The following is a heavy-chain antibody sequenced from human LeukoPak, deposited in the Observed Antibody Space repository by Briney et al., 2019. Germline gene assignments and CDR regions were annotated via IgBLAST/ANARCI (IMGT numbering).Heavy chain of an antibody. CDR3: ASGPTIYWGFDY. V-gene: IGHV3-53*05. CDR2: IYSGGST. Sequence: PGGSLRLSCAASGFTVSSNYMSWVRQAPGKGLEWVSVIYSGGSTYYADSVKGRFTISRDNSKNTLYLQMNSLKTEDTAVYYCASGPTIYWGFDYWGQGTLVTVSS. J-gene: IGHJ4*02. D-gene: IGHD7-27*01. CDR1: GFTVSSNY.